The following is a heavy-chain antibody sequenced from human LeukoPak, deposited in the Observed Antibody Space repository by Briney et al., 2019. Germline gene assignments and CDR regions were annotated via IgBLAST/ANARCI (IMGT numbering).Heavy chain of an antibody. D-gene: IGHD5-18*01. V-gene: IGHV1-24*01. CDR2: FDPEDGET. CDR3: ARDNRIGYSYGYGY. Sequence: GASVKVSCKVSGYTLTELSMHWVRQAPGKGLEWMGGFDPEDGETIYAQKFQGRVTMTTDTSTSTACMELRSLRSDDTAVYYCARDNRIGYSYGYGYWGQGTLVTVSS. J-gene: IGHJ4*02. CDR1: GYTLTELS.